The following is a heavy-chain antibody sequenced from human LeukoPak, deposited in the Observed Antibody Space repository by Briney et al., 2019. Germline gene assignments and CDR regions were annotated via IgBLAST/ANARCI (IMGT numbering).Heavy chain of an antibody. J-gene: IGHJ4*02. D-gene: IGHD1-7*01. CDR3: AHIDPDVVSELYYFDY. CDR2: IYWNDDK. Sequence: SGPTLVNPTQTLTLTCTFSGFSLSTSGVGVGWIRQPPGKALEWLALIYWNDDKRYSPSLKSRLTITKDTSKSQVVLTMTNMDPVDTATYYCAHIDPDVVSELYYFDYWGQGTLVTVSS. V-gene: IGHV2-5*01. CDR1: GFSLSTSGVG.